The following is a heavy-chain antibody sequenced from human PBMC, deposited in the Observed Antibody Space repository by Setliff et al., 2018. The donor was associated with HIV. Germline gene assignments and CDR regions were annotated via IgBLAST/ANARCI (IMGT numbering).Heavy chain of an antibody. D-gene: IGHD3-16*01. CDR3: AKVFAYGIDGFDI. Sequence: GGSLRLSCAASGFGFSTYAMAWVRQAPGKGLEWVSTVGAVGAPTHYAESVKGRFTISKDNSRDTLYLQMSSLREEDTAVYYCAKVFAYGIDGFDIWGQGTMVTVSS. CDR2: VGAVGAPT. CDR1: GFGFSTYA. V-gene: IGHV3-23*01. J-gene: IGHJ3*02.